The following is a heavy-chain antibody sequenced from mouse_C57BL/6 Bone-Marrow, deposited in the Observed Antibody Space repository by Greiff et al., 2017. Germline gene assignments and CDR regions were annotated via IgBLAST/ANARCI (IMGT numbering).Heavy chain of an antibody. J-gene: IGHJ4*01. Sequence: EVKLVESGGGLVQPGGSLKLSCAASGFTFSDYYMYWVRQTPEKRLEWVAYISNGGGSTYYPDTVKGRFTISRDNAKNTLYLQMSRLKSEDTAMYYCARHPYCSYAMDYWGQGTSVTVSS. V-gene: IGHV5-12*01. D-gene: IGHD6-5*01. CDR3: ARHPYCSYAMDY. CDR1: GFTFSDYY. CDR2: ISNGGGST.